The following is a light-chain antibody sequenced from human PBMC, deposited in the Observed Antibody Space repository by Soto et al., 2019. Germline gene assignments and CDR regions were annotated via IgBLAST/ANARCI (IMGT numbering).Light chain of an antibody. J-gene: IGKJ3*01. CDR3: QQSFT. CDR1: QSISSW. V-gene: IGKV1-5*03. CDR2: KAS. Sequence: DIQMTQSPSNLSASVGDRVTITCRASQSISSWLAWYQQTPGKAPKLLIYKASSLESGVPSRFSGSGSGTEFTLTISSLQPDDFATYYCQQSFTFGPGTKVDIK.